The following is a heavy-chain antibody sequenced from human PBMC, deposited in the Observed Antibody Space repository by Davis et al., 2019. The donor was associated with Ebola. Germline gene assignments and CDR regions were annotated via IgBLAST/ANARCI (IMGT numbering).Heavy chain of an antibody. D-gene: IGHD2-21*01. J-gene: IGHJ2*01. CDR1: GFTFSSYG. CDR2: IWYDGSNK. CDR3: AKDVSIVAWYFDL. V-gene: IGHV3-33*06. Sequence: GESLKISCAASGFTFSSYGMHWVRLAPGKGLEWVAVIWYDGSNKYYADSVKGRFTISRDNSKNTLYLQMNSLRAEDTAVYYCAKDVSIVAWYFDLWGRGTLVTVSS.